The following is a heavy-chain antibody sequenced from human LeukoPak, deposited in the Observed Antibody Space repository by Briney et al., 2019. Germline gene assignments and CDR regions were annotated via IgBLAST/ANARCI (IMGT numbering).Heavy chain of an antibody. D-gene: IGHD1-26*01. V-gene: IGHV3-66*01. CDR1: GFNVGSKY. CDR2: IYDVDST. Sequence: TGGSLRLSCAASGFNVGSKYMNWVRQAPGMGLGRVSAIYDVDSTYYADSVKGRFTLSRDDSKNTMFLQMNNLTADDTAVYYCARDNTDIGWDGYFDLWGRGTLVTVSS. CDR3: ARDNTDIGWDGYFDL. J-gene: IGHJ2*01.